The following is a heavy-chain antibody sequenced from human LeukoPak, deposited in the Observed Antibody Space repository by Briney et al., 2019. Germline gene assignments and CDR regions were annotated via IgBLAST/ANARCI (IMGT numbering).Heavy chain of an antibody. CDR1: GFTFRNYA. CDR2: SSGSGDST. Sequence: PGGSLRLSCAASGFTFRNYAMSWVRQAPGKGLEWVSVSSGSGDSTYYADAVKGRFTISRDNSKNSLYLQMNSLRAEDTAVYYCARDKDGDYPHDYWGQGTLVTVSS. CDR3: ARDKDGDYPHDY. J-gene: IGHJ4*02. D-gene: IGHD4-17*01. V-gene: IGHV3-23*01.